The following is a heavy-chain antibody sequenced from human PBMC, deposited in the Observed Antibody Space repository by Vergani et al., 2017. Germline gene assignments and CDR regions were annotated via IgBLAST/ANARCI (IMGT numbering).Heavy chain of an antibody. V-gene: IGHV3-74*01. Sequence: EVQLVESGGSLVQPGGSLRLSCAASGFTFSSYWMHWVRQAPGKGLVWVSRINSDGSSTSYADSVKGRFTISRDNAKNTLYLQMNSLRAEDTAVYYCARAGYYDSSGYSHYYYYMDVWGKGTTVTVSS. CDR2: INSDGSST. D-gene: IGHD3-22*01. J-gene: IGHJ6*03. CDR3: ARAGYYDSSGYSHYYYYMDV. CDR1: GFTFSSYW.